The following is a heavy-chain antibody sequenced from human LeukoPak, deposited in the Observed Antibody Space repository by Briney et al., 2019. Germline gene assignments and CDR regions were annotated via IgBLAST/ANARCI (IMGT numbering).Heavy chain of an antibody. D-gene: IGHD2-15*01. Sequence: AGGSLRLSCGGSGFTISSYAMSWVRQAPGKGLEWVSAISGSGTDTFYANSVKGRFTISRDNPKNTLYLQMNSLRAEDTAVYYCAKGGGSSCYSPSDYWGQGTLVTVSS. CDR1: GFTISSYA. CDR3: AKGGGSSCYSPSDY. CDR2: ISGSGTDT. V-gene: IGHV3-23*01. J-gene: IGHJ4*02.